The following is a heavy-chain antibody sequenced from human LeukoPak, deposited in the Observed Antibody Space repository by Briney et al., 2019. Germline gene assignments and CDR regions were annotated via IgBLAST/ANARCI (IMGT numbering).Heavy chain of an antibody. D-gene: IGHD4-17*01. Sequence: ASVTVSSTASGYTFTTYYMHWVRQAPGQGLEWMGIINPSGGSTSYAQKFQGRVTMTRDTSTSTVYMELSSLRSEDTAVYYCARVLLDDYARHYYFDYWGQGTLVTVSS. J-gene: IGHJ4*02. V-gene: IGHV1-46*01. CDR2: INPSGGST. CDR1: GYTFTTYY. CDR3: ARVLLDDYARHYYFDY.